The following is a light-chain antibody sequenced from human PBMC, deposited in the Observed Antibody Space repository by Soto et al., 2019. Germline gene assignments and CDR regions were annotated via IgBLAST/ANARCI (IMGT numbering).Light chain of an antibody. Sequence: QSALTQPASVSGSPGQSITISCTGTSNDVGSYNFVSWYQQHPGKAPKLMIYEGSKRPSGVSNRFSGSKSGNTASLTISGLQAEDEADYYCCSYAGDSAWVFGGGTKVTVL. CDR3: CSYAGDSAWV. V-gene: IGLV2-23*01. CDR1: SNDVGSYNF. J-gene: IGLJ3*02. CDR2: EGS.